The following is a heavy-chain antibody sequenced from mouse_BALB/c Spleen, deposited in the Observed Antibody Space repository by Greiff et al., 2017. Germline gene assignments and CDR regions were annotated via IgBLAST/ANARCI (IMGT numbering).Heavy chain of an antibody. CDR2: IWSDGST. V-gene: IGHV2-6-2*01. J-gene: IGHJ1*01. Sequence: QVQLKESGPDLVAPSRSLSITCTVSGFSLTSYGVHWVRQPPGKGLEWLVVIWSDGSTTYNSALKSRLSISKDNSKSQVFLKMNSLQTDDTAMYYCARHDGSSPWYFDVWGAGTTVTVSS. CDR3: ARHDGSSPWYFDV. D-gene: IGHD1-1*01. CDR1: GFSLTSYG.